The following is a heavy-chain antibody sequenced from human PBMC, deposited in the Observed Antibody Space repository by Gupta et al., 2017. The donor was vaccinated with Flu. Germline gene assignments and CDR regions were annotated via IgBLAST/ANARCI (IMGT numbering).Heavy chain of an antibody. V-gene: IGHV1-46*01. Sequence: QAPGQGLEWMGIINPSGGSTSYAQKFQGRVTMTRDTSTSTVYMELSSLRSEDTAVHYCARTVYDILSSHPFDIWGQGTMVTVSS. J-gene: IGHJ3*02. CDR2: INPSGGST. D-gene: IGHD3-9*01. CDR3: ARTVYDILSSHPFDI.